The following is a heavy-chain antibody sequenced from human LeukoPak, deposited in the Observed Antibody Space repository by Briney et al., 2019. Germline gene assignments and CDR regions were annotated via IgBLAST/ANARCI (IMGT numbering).Heavy chain of an antibody. CDR1: GFTFSSYW. J-gene: IGHJ6*02. V-gene: IGHV3-7*01. D-gene: IGHD3-3*01. CDR2: IKQDGSEK. CDR3: ARDRLWSGYYGYHYGMDV. Sequence: GGSLRHSCAASGFTFSSYWMSWVRQAPGKGLEWVANIKQDGSEKYYVDSVKGRFTISRDNAKNSLYLQMNSLRGEDTAVYYCARDRLWSGYYGYHYGMDVWGQGTTVTVSS.